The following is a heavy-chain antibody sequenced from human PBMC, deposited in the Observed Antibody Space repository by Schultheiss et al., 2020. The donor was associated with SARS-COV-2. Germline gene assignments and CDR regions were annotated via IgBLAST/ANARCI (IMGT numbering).Heavy chain of an antibody. CDR3: ARDVDSSAWNGMDA. Sequence: GGSLRLSCAASGFTVSSNYMHWVRQAPGKGLEWVAVISYDGSNKYYADSVKGRFTISRDNSKNTLYLQMNSLRDEDTAVYYCARDVDSSAWNGMDAWGQGTTVTVSS. CDR1: GFTVSSNY. J-gene: IGHJ6*02. V-gene: IGHV3-30-3*01. CDR2: ISYDGSNK. D-gene: IGHD6-19*01.